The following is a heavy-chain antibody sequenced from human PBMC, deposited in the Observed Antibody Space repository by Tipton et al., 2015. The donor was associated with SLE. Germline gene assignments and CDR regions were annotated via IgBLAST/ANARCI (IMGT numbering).Heavy chain of an antibody. CDR2: ISSSSSYI. V-gene: IGHV3-21*01. D-gene: IGHD2-15*01. CDR3: ARDSDGGSFNAFDI. Sequence: SLRLSCAASGFTFSSYSMNWVRQAPGKGLEWVSSISSSSSYIYYADSVKGRFTISRDNAKNSLYLQMNSLRAEDTAVYYCARDSDGGSFNAFDIWGQGTMVPVSS. CDR1: GFTFSSYS. J-gene: IGHJ3*02.